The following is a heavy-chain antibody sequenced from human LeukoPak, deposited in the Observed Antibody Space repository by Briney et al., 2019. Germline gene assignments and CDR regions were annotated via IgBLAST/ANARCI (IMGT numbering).Heavy chain of an antibody. V-gene: IGHV3-30*02. J-gene: IGHJ4*02. CDR1: GFTFSSYG. CDR2: IRHDGSNK. CDR3: AKGLPSIVATITSDY. Sequence: GGSLRLSCAASGFTFSSYGMHWVRQAPGRGLEWVAFIRHDGSNKYYADSVKGRFTISRDNSKNTLYLQMNSLRAEDTAVYYCAKGLPSIVATITSDYWGQGTLVTVSS. D-gene: IGHD5-12*01.